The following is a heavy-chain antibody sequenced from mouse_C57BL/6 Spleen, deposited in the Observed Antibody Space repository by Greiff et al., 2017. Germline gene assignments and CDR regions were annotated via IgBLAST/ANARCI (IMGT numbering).Heavy chain of an antibody. J-gene: IGHJ4*01. CDR3: AREAGRQLRLGDAMDY. D-gene: IGHD3-2*02. V-gene: IGHV5-6*01. CDR2: ISSGGSYT. CDR1: GFTFSSYG. Sequence: EVQGVESGGDLVKPGGSLKLSCAASGFTFSSYGMSWVRQTPDKRLEWVATISSGGSYTYYPDSVKGRFTISRDNDKNTLYLQMSRLKSEDTDMYYCAREAGRQLRLGDAMDYWGQGTSVTVSS.